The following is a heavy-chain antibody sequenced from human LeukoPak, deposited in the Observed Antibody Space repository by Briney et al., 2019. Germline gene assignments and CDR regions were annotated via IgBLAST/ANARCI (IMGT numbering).Heavy chain of an antibody. CDR3: ARDLGDSFDY. CDR2: IYSGGST. J-gene: IGHJ4*02. V-gene: IGHV3-53*01. D-gene: IGHD1-26*01. CDR1: RFTVSSNY. Sequence: GGSLRLSCAASRFTVSSNYMSWVRQAPGKGLEWVSVIYSGGSTYYADSVKGRFTISRDNSKNTLYPQMNSLRAEDTAVYYCARDLGDSFDYWGQGTLVTVSS.